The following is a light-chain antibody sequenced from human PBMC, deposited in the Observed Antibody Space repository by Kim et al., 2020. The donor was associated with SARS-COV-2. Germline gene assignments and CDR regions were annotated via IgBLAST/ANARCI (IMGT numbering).Light chain of an antibody. CDR1: QSVTNY. CDR2: DAF. V-gene: IGKV3-11*01. J-gene: IGKJ5*01. Sequence: LSPGDRATLSCRASQSVTNYLAWHQQKPGQPPRLLIYDAFNRATGIPARCSGSGSGTDFNLTISSLEPEDFAVYYCQQRANWPITFGRGTRLEIK. CDR3: QQRANWPIT.